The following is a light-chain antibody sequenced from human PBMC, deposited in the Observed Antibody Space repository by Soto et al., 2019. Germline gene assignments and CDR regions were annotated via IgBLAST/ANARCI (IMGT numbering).Light chain of an antibody. J-gene: IGKJ1*01. CDR2: AAS. V-gene: IGKV1-17*03. CDR1: QGIRNY. Sequence: DIQMTQSPPAMSASVGDTVTITCRASQGIRNYLSWFQQKPGKVPERLIYAASSLQSGVPSRFSGSGSGTEFTLTISYLQPEDSAIYYCLQHNGYPRTFGQGTKVEIK. CDR3: LQHNGYPRT.